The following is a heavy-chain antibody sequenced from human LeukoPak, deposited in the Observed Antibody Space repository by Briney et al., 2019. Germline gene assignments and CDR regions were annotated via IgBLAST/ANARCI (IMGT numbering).Heavy chain of an antibody. CDR1: GYTFTSYY. J-gene: IGHJ3*02. V-gene: IGHV1-46*01. CDR2: INPSGGST. D-gene: IGHD1-26*01. Sequence: ASVKVSCKASGYTFTSYYMHWVRQAPGQGLEWMGIINPSGGSTSYAQKFQGRVTMTRDTSTSTVYMELSSLRSEDTAVYYCARDVADYSGSYSTGRRNAFDIWGQGTMVTVSS. CDR3: ARDVADYSGSYSTGRRNAFDI.